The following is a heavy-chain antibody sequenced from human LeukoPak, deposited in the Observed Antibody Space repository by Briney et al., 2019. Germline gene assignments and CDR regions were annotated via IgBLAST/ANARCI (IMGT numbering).Heavy chain of an antibody. Sequence: SLRLSCAASGFTFDDYAMHWVRQAPGKGLEWVSGISWNSGSIGYADSVKGRFTISRDNAKNSLYLQMNSLRAEDTALYYCARCDSSGSDAFDIWGQGTMVTVSS. CDR3: ARCDSSGSDAFDI. D-gene: IGHD3-22*01. J-gene: IGHJ3*02. V-gene: IGHV3-9*01. CDR2: ISWNSGSI. CDR1: GFTFDDYA.